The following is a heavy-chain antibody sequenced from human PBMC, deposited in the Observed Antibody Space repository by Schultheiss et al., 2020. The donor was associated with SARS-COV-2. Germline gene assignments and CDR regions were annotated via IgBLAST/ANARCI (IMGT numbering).Heavy chain of an antibody. J-gene: IGHJ3*02. CDR3: ARSWGELPNAFDI. V-gene: IGHV3-23*01. CDR2: ISGSGGST. CDR1: GFTFSSYA. Sequence: GESLKISCAASGFTFSSYAMSWVRQAPGKGLEWVSAISGSGGSTYYADSVKGRFTISRDNAKNSLYLQMNSLRIEDTAVYFCARSWGELPNAFDIWGQGTTVTVSS. D-gene: IGHD3-16*01.